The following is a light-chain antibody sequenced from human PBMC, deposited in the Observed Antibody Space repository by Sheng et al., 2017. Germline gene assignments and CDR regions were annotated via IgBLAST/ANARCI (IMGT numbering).Light chain of an antibody. Sequence: FMLTQPHSVSASPGKTITISCTRNGGSIATNYVQWYRQRPGSSPTXVIYENNRRLSGVPGSVPLAPSTAPQTLPPSPISGLMTEDEADYYCQSYDSYKHVVFGGGTRLTVL. CDR1: GGSIATNY. CDR3: QSYDSYKHVV. CDR2: ENN. V-gene: IGLV6-57*01. J-gene: IGLJ2*01.